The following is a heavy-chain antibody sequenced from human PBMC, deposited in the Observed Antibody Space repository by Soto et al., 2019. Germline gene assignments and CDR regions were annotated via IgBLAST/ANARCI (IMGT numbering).Heavy chain of an antibody. CDR2: IYYSGST. CDR3: ARLGYCSSTSCFYPNWFDP. V-gene: IGHV4-59*01. CDR1: GGSISSYY. D-gene: IGHD2-2*01. J-gene: IGHJ5*02. Sequence: SETLSLTCTVSGGSISSYYWSWIRQPPGKGLEWIGYIYYSGSTNYNPSLKSRVTISVDTSKNQFSLKLSSVTAADTAVYYCARLGYCSSTSCFYPNWFDPWGQGTLVTVS.